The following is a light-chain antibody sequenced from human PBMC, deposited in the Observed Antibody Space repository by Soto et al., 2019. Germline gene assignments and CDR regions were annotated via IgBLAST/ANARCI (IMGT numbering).Light chain of an antibody. CDR3: ETWDSNSPI. V-gene: IGLV4-60*03. Sequence: QPVLTQSSSASASLGSSVKLTCTLSSGHSTYIIAWHQQQPGKAPRYLMKVEGSGSYNKGSGIPDRFSGSSSGADRYLTISNLQSEDEADYYCETWDSNSPIFGGGTKVTVL. CDR1: SGHSTYI. CDR2: VEGSGSY. J-gene: IGLJ2*01.